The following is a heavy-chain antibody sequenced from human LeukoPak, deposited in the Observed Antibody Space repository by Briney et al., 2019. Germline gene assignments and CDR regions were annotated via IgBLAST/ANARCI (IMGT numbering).Heavy chain of an antibody. Sequence: SETLSLTCTVSGASISTGTYYWAWLRQPPGEGLEWIASIQSSGSTYYNLSLKSRVTISVDTSKNQFSLKLRSVTAADTAVYYSARGSPGSITDYWGQGALVTVSS. D-gene: IGHD3-10*01. J-gene: IGHJ4*02. CDR2: IQSSGST. V-gene: IGHV4-39*07. CDR3: ARGSPGSITDY. CDR1: GASISTGTYY.